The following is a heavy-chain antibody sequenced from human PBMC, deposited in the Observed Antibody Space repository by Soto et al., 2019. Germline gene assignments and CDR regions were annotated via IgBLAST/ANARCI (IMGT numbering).Heavy chain of an antibody. Sequence: PGGSLRLSCAASGLTFSNYALSWVRQAPGKGLEWVSAISGSGGNTYYADSVKGRFTISRDNSKNTLYLQMNSLRAEDTAVYYCAKVVDYDYWGQGTLVTVSS. D-gene: IGHD2-15*01. V-gene: IGHV3-23*01. CDR3: AKVVDYDY. J-gene: IGHJ4*02. CDR1: GLTFSNYA. CDR2: ISGSGGNT.